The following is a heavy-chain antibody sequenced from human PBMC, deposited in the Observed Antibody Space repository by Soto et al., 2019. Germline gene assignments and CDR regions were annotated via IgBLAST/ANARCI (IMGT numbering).Heavy chain of an antibody. CDR3: ARYDYGDWFDP. CDR2: IYYSGST. J-gene: IGHJ5*02. Sequence: SDTLSLTCTVSGGSISSYYWSWIRQPPGKGLEWIGYIYYSGSTNYNPSLKSRVTISVDTSKNQFSLKLSSVTAADTAVYYCARYDYGDWFDPWGQGPLVTVSS. CDR1: GGSISSYY. V-gene: IGHV4-59*07. D-gene: IGHD4-17*01.